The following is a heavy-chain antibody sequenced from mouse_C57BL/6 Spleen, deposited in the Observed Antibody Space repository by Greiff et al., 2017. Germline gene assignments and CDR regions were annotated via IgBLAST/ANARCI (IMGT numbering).Heavy chain of an antibody. V-gene: IGHV5-6*01. Sequence: VQLKESGGDLVKPGGSLKLSCAASGFTFSSYGMSWVRQTPDKRLEWVATISSGGSYTYYPDSVKGRFTISRDNAKNTLYLQMSSLKSEDTAMYYCARLPHYYGSSYVYYFDCWGQGTTLTVSS. D-gene: IGHD1-1*01. CDR3: ARLPHYYGSSYVYYFDC. J-gene: IGHJ2*01. CDR1: GFTFSSYG. CDR2: ISSGGSYT.